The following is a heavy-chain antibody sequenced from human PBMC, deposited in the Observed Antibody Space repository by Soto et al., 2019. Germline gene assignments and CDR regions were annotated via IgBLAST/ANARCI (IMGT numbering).Heavy chain of an antibody. Sequence: SETLSLTCTVSGGSISSSSYYWGWIRQPPGKGLEWIGSIYYSGSTYYNPSLKSRVTISVDTSKNQFSLKLSSVTAADTAVYYCARGDILTGYYSAFDIWGQGTMVTVSS. CDR1: GGSISSSSYY. J-gene: IGHJ3*02. V-gene: IGHV4-39*01. CDR3: ARGDILTGYYSAFDI. D-gene: IGHD3-9*01. CDR2: IYYSGST.